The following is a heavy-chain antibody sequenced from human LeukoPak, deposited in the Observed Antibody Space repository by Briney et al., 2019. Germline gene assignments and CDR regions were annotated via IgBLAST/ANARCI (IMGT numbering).Heavy chain of an antibody. D-gene: IGHD3-3*01. Sequence: GGSLRLSCAASGFTFTNYWMSWVRQAPGKGLELVANIKQDRSEKYYVDSVRGRFTISRDNAKNSLYLQMNSLRAEDTAVYYCARLREIPVFGVVTKSTSYFDYWGQGTLVTVSS. V-gene: IGHV3-7*01. J-gene: IGHJ4*02. CDR2: IKQDRSEK. CDR1: GFTFTNYW. CDR3: ARLREIPVFGVVTKSTSYFDY.